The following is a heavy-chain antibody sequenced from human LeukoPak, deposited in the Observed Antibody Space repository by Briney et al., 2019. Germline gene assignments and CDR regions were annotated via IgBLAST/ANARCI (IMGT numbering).Heavy chain of an antibody. CDR3: ARGTAGTGLDY. CDR1: GFTFSTYW. CDR2: INTDESTT. Sequence: GGSLRLSCAASGFTFSTYWMNWVRQAPGKGLVWVSRINTDESTTSYADSVKGRFTISRDNAKSTLYLQMNSLRAEDTAVYYCARGTAGTGLDYWGQGTLITVSS. V-gene: IGHV3-74*01. D-gene: IGHD3/OR15-3a*01. J-gene: IGHJ4*02.